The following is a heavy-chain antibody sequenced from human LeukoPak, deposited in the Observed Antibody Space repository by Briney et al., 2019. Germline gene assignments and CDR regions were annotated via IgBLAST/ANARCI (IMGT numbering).Heavy chain of an antibody. D-gene: IGHD3-3*01. J-gene: IGHJ4*02. CDR2: IYYSGST. V-gene: IGHV4-31*03. Sequence: PSQTLSLTCTVSGGSISSGGNYWSWIRQHPGKGLEWIGYIYYSGSTYYNPSLKSRGALSVDTSKNQFSLKLSSVTAADTAVYYCARAGGSGYYTSDFFDYWGQGTLVTVSS. CDR1: GGSISSGGNY. CDR3: ARAGGSGYYTSDFFDY.